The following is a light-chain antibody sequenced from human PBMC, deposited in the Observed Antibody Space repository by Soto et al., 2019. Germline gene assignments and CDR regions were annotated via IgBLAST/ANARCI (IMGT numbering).Light chain of an antibody. J-gene: IGLJ2*01. V-gene: IGLV2-14*01. CDR1: SSDVGGYNY. Sequence: QSALNQPASVSGSPGQSITISCTGTSSDVGGYNYVSWYQQHPGKAPKLMISEVSNRPSGVSNRFSGSKSGNTASLTISGLQAEDEADYYCSSYTSSSTLVFGGGTKLTVL. CDR2: EVS. CDR3: SSYTSSSTLV.